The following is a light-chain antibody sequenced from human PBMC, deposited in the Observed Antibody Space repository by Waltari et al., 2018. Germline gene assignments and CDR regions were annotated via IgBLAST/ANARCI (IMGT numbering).Light chain of an antibody. CDR2: DVN. CDR1: SSDVGGYNH. J-gene: IGLJ3*02. V-gene: IGLV2-14*03. CDR3: NSYTSGRTWV. Sequence: QSALTQPASVSGSPGQSIIISCTGTSSDVGGYNHVSWFLHHPGKAPQLMIHDVNKRPSGVCVRFSGSKSGNTSALTISGLQAEDEAIYYCNSYTSGRTWVFGGGTRLTVL.